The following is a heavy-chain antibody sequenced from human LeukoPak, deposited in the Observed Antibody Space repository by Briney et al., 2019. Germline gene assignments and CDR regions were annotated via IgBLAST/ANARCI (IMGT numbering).Heavy chain of an antibody. V-gene: IGHV3-7*01. Sequence: GGSLRLSCAASGLTFGSYWMSWVRQAPGKGLEWVANIHPNGGVKNYVDSVKGRFTISRDNAANSLYLQVNSLRAEDSAVYYCATTFPCCNSGTCALGGQGTLVTVSS. D-gene: IGHD2-15*01. CDR3: ATTFPCCNSGTCAL. CDR2: IHPNGGVK. CDR1: GLTFGSYW. J-gene: IGHJ4*02.